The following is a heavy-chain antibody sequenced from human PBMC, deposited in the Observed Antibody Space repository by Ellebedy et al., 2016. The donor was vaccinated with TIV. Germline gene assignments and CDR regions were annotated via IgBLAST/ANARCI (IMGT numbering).Heavy chain of an antibody. CDR1: SFTFCNVW. CDR2: IKSKTDGGTT. CDR3: TTTFTYYYDGSGYNFRY. Sequence: PGGSLRLSCALSSFTFCNVWMNWVRQVPGKGLEWVGLIKSKTDGGTTDDTAPVKDRFTISRDDSTNTLYLQMNSMKTEDTVVYYCTTTFTYYYDGSGYNFRYWGQGTLVTVSS. J-gene: IGHJ4*02. D-gene: IGHD3-22*01. V-gene: IGHV3-15*07.